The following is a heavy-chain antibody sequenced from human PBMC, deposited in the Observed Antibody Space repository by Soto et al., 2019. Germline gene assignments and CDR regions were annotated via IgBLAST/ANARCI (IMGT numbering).Heavy chain of an antibody. CDR1: GYTFTSYG. CDR3: ARVRYDSSGYYYFQH. J-gene: IGHJ1*01. D-gene: IGHD3-22*01. CDR2: ISAYNGNT. V-gene: IGHV1-18*01. Sequence: ASVKVSCKASGYTFTSYGISWVRQAPGQGLEWMGWISAYNGNTNYAQKLQGRVTMTTDTSTSTAYMELRSLRSDDTAVYYCARVRYDSSGYYYFQHWGQGTLVTVSS.